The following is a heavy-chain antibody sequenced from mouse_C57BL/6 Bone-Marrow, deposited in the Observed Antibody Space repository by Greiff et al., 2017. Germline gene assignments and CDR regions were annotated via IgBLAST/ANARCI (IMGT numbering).Heavy chain of an antibody. D-gene: IGHD1-1*01. CDR1: GYTFTDYY. V-gene: IGHV1-26*01. J-gene: IGHJ2*01. CDR3: ERGLLLRYFDY. CDR2: INPNNGGT. Sequence: VQLQQSGPELVKPGASVKISCKASGYTFTDYYMNWVKQSHGKSLEWIGDINPNNGGTSYNQKFKGKATLTVDKSSSTAYMELRSLTSEDSAVYYCERGLLLRYFDYWGQGTTRTVSS.